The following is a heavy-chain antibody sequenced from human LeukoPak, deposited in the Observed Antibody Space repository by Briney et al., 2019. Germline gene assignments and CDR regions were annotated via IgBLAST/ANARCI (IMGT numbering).Heavy chain of an antibody. Sequence: ASVKVSCKASGGTFSSYAISWVRQAPGQGLEWMGIINPSGGSTSYAQTFQGRVTMTRDTSTSTVYMELSSLRSEDTAVYYCATHTTVTKTDYWGQGTLVTVSS. CDR3: ATHTTVTKTDY. D-gene: IGHD4-17*01. CDR2: INPSGGST. V-gene: IGHV1-46*01. CDR1: GGTFSSYA. J-gene: IGHJ4*02.